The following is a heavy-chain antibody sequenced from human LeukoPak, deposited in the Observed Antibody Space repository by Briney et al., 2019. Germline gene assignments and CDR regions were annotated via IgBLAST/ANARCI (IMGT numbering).Heavy chain of an antibody. V-gene: IGHV3-48*02. CDR3: ARGYCNGGNCYGEFWFDS. CDR1: GFTFTTYS. J-gene: IGHJ5*01. CDR2: ISSSGNTM. D-gene: IGHD2-15*01. Sequence: GGSLRLSCAASGFTFTTYSMNWVRQAPGKGLEWVSYISSSGNTMFYADSVKGRFTISRDNAKNSLYLQMKSLRDDDTAVYYCARGYCNGGNCYGEFWFDSWGQGTLVTVSS.